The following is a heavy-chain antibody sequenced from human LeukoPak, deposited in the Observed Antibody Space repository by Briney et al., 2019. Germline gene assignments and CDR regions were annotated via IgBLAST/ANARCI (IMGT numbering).Heavy chain of an antibody. D-gene: IGHD2-8*01. CDR1: GYTFTSYD. V-gene: IGHV1-8*01. CDR3: ARGTGGCTNGVCSFPYYYYYGMDV. CDR2: MNPNSGNT. J-gene: IGHJ6*02. Sequence: GASVKVSCKASGYTFTSYDINWVRQATGQGLEWMGWMNPNSGNTGYAQKFQGRVTMTRNTSISTAYMGLSSLRSEDTAVYYCARGTGGCTNGVCSFPYYYYYGMDVWGQGTTVTVSS.